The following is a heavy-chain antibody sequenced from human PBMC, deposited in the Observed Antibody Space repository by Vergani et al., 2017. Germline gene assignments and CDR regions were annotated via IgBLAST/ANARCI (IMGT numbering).Heavy chain of an antibody. V-gene: IGHV3-21*02. J-gene: IGHJ4*02. CDR1: GFSFSSYS. CDR3: ARDDYGGNAYYFDY. D-gene: IGHD4-23*01. CDR2: ISGSSSYV. Sequence: EVQLVESGGGLVKPGGSLRLSCAASGFSFSSYSMNWVRQAPGKGLEWVASISGSSSYVFYRDSVEGRFTITRDNAKKSVYLQMNSLRAEDTAVYYCARDDYGGNAYYFDYWGQGTLVTVSS.